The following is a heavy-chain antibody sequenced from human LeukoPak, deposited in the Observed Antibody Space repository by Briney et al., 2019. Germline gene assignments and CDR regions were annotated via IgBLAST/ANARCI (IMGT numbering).Heavy chain of an antibody. CDR1: GNTFSNYG. V-gene: IGHV1-18*01. CDR3: ARDVGVTRFDP. D-gene: IGHD3-22*01. Sequence: VASVKVSCKASGNTFSNYGFSWVRQAPGQGLEWMGWINANSGNTDYAQNFQGRVTLTTDTSTNVAYMELRSLTSDDTAVYYCARDVGVTRFDPWGQGTLATVSS. CDR2: INANSGNT. J-gene: IGHJ5*02.